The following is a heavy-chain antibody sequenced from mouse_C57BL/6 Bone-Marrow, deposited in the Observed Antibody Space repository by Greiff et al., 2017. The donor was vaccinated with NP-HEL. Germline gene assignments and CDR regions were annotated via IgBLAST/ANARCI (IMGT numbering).Heavy chain of an antibody. D-gene: IGHD1-1*01. Sequence: VQLQESGAELARPGASVKLSCKASGYTFTSYGISWVTQRTGQGLEWIGEIYPRSGNTYYNEKFKGKATLTADKSSSTAYMELRSLTSEDSAVYFCARDYYGSSYYYWGQGTTLTVSS. V-gene: IGHV1-81*01. J-gene: IGHJ2*01. CDR1: GYTFTSYG. CDR2: IYPRSGNT. CDR3: ARDYYGSSYYY.